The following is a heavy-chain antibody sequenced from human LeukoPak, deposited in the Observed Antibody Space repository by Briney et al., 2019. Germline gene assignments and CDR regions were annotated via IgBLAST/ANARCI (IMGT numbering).Heavy chain of an antibody. Sequence: SETLSLTCTVSGGSISSYYWSWIRQPPGEGLEWIGYIYYSGSTNYNPSLKTRVTVSVDTSNNQCSLSLSSGTPSDTAVCYCARPFRPDFPNDVFDIWGQGTMVTVSS. CDR1: GGSISSYY. V-gene: IGHV4-59*08. CDR3: ARPFRPDFPNDVFDI. CDR2: IYYSGST. J-gene: IGHJ3*02. D-gene: IGHD3-3*01.